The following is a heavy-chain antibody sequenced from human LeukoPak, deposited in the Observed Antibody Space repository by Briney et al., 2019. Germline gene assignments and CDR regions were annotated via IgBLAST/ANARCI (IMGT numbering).Heavy chain of an antibody. J-gene: IGHJ4*02. CDR1: GYTFTRYY. D-gene: IGHD6-19*01. V-gene: IGHV1-46*01. Sequence: ASVKVSCKASGYTFTRYYMYWVRQAPGQGLEWMGTINPSGGSANSAQKFQGRVTMTRDTSTSTVYMELSSLRSEDTATYYCAREYSSGFPLTYWGQGTLVTVSS. CDR3: AREYSSGFPLTY. CDR2: INPSGGSA.